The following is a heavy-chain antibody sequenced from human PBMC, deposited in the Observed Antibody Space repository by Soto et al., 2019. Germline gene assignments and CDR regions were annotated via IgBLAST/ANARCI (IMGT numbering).Heavy chain of an antibody. CDR2: IYYSGST. J-gene: IGHJ6*02. D-gene: IGHD2-2*01. CDR3: ARSPLTRRYYGMDV. CDR1: GGSISSGDYY. Sequence: PSETLSLTCTVSGGSISSGDYYWSWIRQPPGKGLEWIGYIYYSGSTYYNPSLKSRVTISVDTSKNQFSLKLSSVTAADTAVYYCARSPLTRRYYGMDVWGQGTTVTVSS. V-gene: IGHV4-30-4*01.